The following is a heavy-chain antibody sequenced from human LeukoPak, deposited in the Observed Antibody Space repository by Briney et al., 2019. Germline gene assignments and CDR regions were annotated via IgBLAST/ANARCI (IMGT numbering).Heavy chain of an antibody. CDR2: ISSSSSYI. CDR3: ARSLSDTAMVPPYFDY. CDR1: GFTFSSYS. D-gene: IGHD5-18*01. Sequence: GGSLRLSCAASGFTFSSYSMNWVRQAPGKGLEWVSSISSSSSYIYYADSVKGRFTISRDNAKNSLYLQMNSLRAEDTAVYYCARSLSDTAMVPPYFDYWGQGTLVTVSS. V-gene: IGHV3-21*01. J-gene: IGHJ4*02.